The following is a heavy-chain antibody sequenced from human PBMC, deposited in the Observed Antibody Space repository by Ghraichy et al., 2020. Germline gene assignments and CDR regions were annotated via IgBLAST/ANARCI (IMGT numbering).Heavy chain of an antibody. CDR2: ISSSRGSI. J-gene: IGHJ4*02. D-gene: IGHD3-10*01. CDR1: GFTFSTYT. Sequence: GGSLRLSCATSGFTFSTYTMGWVRQAPGKGLEWVSSISSSRGSIFYADSVKGRFTISRDNAKNSLYLQMNSLRDEDTAVYFCARKDFFNSGTYYIPFFDSWGQGTLVTVSS. V-gene: IGHV3-48*02. CDR3: ARKDFFNSGTYYIPFFDS.